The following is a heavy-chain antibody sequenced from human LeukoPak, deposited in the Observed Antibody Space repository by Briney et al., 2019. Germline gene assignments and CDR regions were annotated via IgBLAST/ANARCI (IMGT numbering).Heavy chain of an antibody. D-gene: IGHD6-13*01. Sequence: PGGSLRLSRAASGFTFSDYYMSWIRQAPGKGLEWVSYISSSGNTTYHADSVKGRFTISRDNAKNSLYLQMSSLRAEDTAVYYCARDGGSSWYFDYWGQGTLVTVSS. CDR2: ISSSGNTT. J-gene: IGHJ4*02. CDR3: ARDGGSSWYFDY. CDR1: GFTFSDYY. V-gene: IGHV3-11*04.